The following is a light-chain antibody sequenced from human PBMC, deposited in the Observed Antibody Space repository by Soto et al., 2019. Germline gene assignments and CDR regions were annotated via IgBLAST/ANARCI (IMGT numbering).Light chain of an antibody. CDR1: SSNIGAHYD. CDR2: GNN. J-gene: IGLJ2*01. Sequence: QAVVTQPPSVSGAPGQRVTISCTGSSSNIGAHYDVHWYQQLPGTAPKLLIYGNNNRPSGVPDRFSGSKSGTSASLAITGLQAEDEADYYCQSYDGSLSAVIFGGGTKVTVL. V-gene: IGLV1-40*01. CDR3: QSYDGSLSAVI.